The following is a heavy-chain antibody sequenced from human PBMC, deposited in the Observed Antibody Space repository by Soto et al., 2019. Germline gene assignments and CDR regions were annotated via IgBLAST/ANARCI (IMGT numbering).Heavy chain of an antibody. CDR3: ARDLDYNNSISVY. V-gene: IGHV1-18*04. Sequence: ASVKVSCKASGYTFTNHGVSWVRQAPGQGLEWMGWISAYNGDRDYAPKFQDRVTMTIDTSTNTVFMELRSLKSDDTAMYFCARDLDYNNSISVYWGQGTPVTVSS. CDR2: ISAYNGDR. CDR1: GYTFTNHG. D-gene: IGHD4-4*01. J-gene: IGHJ4*02.